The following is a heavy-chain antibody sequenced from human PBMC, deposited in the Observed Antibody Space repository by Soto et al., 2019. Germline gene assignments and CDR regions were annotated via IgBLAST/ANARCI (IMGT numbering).Heavy chain of an antibody. D-gene: IGHD3-10*01. V-gene: IGHV4-34*08. CDR2: INHSGST. CDR1: GGTFSGYY. Sequence: PSETLSLTCAVYGGTFSGYYWSWIRQPPGKGLEWIGEINHSGSTNYNPSLKSRVTISVDTSKNQFSLKLSSVTAADTAVYYCALDKKEGLIWFGELGYYGMDAWGQGTTVTVSS. CDR3: ALDKKEGLIWFGELGYYGMDA. J-gene: IGHJ6*02.